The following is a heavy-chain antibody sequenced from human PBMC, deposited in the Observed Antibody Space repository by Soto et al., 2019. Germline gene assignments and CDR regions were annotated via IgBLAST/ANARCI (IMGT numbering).Heavy chain of an antibody. V-gene: IGHV4-59*01. Sequence: SETLSLTCTVSGGSISSYYWSWIRQPPGKGLEWIGCIYYSGSTNYNPSLKSRVTISVDTSKNQFSLKLSSVTAADTAVYYCARSVLLWFRELGAFDIWGQRTMLTVSS. D-gene: IGHD3-10*01. CDR2: IYYSGST. CDR3: ARSVLLWFRELGAFDI. CDR1: GGSISSYY. J-gene: IGHJ3*02.